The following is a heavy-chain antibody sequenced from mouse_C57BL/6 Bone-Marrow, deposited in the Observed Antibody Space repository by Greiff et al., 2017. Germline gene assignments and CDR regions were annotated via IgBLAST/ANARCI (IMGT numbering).Heavy chain of an antibody. CDR1: GVDFSRYW. CDR3: AIIYDGYYGFAY. V-gene: IGHV4-1*01. CDR2: INPDSSTI. J-gene: IGHJ3*01. Sequence: AAEGVDFSRYWMSWVRRAPGKGLEWIGEINPDSSTINYAPSLKDKFIISRDNAKNTLYLQMSKVRYEDTALYYCAIIYDGYYGFAYWGQGTLVTVSA. D-gene: IGHD2-3*01.